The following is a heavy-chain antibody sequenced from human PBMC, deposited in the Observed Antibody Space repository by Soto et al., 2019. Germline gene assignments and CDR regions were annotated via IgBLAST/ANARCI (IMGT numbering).Heavy chain of an antibody. Sequence: EVKLVESGGGLVQPGRSLRLSCAGSGFSFRDFAIYWVRQPPGRGLEWVSGISWNSGEIGYADSVKGRFTISRDNAKNSLVQQMNSLRVEDTALYYCVKGTYTSVSYASPAFNIWGQGTVVTVSS. CDR1: GFSFRDFA. CDR2: ISWNSGEI. J-gene: IGHJ3*02. D-gene: IGHD3-16*01. V-gene: IGHV3-9*01. CDR3: VKGTYTSVSYASPAFNI.